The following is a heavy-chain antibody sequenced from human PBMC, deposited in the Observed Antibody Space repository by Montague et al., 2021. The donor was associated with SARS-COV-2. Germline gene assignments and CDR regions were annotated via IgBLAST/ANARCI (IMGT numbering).Heavy chain of an antibody. CDR2: IYSGGST. CDR3: ARDRRIVGVLYYYYGMDV. D-gene: IGHD1-26*01. J-gene: IGHJ6*02. Sequence: SLRLSCAASGFTVSSNYMSWVRQAPGKGLEWVSVIYSGGSTYYADSVKGRFTISRDNSKNTLYLQMNSLRAEDTAVYYCARDRRIVGVLYYYYGMDVWGQGTTATVSS. CDR1: GFTVSSNY. V-gene: IGHV3-53*01.